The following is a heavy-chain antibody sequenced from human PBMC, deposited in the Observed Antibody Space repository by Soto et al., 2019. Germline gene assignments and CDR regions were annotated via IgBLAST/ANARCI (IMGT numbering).Heavy chain of an antibody. CDR3: ARGSPDYGSGSYKTYYYYYMDV. CDR1: GFTFSSYA. V-gene: IGHV3-64*01. CDR2: ISSNGGST. J-gene: IGHJ6*03. Sequence: GGSLRLSCAASGFTFSSYAMHWVRQAPGKGLEYVSAISSNGGSTYYANSVKGRFTISRDNSKNTLYLQMGSLRAEDMAVYYWARGSPDYGSGSYKTYYYYYMDVWGKGTTVTVSS. D-gene: IGHD3-10*01.